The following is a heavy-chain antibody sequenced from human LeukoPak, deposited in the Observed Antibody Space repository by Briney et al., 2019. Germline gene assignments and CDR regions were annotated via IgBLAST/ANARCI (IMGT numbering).Heavy chain of an antibody. CDR1: GGSISSGGYY. CDR2: IYHSGST. V-gene: IGHV4-30-2*01. CDR3: ARLSYPPRLLHGYCSGTSCYTGDWFDP. Sequence: PSETLSLTCTVSGGSISSGGYYWSWIRQPPGKGLEWIGYIYHSGSTYYNPSLKSRVTISVDRSKNQFSLKLSSVTAADTAVYYCARLSYPPRLLHGYCSGTSCYTGDWFDPWGQGTLVTVSS. D-gene: IGHD2-2*02. J-gene: IGHJ5*02.